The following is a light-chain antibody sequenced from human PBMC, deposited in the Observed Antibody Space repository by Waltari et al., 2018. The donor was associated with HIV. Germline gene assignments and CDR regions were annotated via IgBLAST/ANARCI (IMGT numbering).Light chain of an antibody. J-gene: IGLJ3*02. V-gene: IGLV4-69*01. CDR1: SGHSSYA. CDR3: QTWGTGIPV. CDR2: LNSDGNR. Sequence: QIVLTQSPSASASLGASVKLTCTLSSGHSSYAIAWHQQQQENGHLYLMKLNSDGNRSKGDGSPGRFSGSRSGAERYLTMSSLQDEDEADYYCQTWGTGIPVFGGGTKLTVL.